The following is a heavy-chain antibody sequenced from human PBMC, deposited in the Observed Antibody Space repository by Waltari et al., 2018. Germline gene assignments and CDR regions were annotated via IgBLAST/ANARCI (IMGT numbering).Heavy chain of an antibody. J-gene: IGHJ4*02. Sequence: QVQLVQSGAEVKKPGASVKVSCKASGYPPTGYGISWVRQAPGQGLGGMGGIGAYNGNTTYAQKLQGRVTMTTDTSTSTAYMELRSLRSDDTAVYYCARGSDFWSGYYQEYYFDYWGQGTLVTVSS. V-gene: IGHV1-18*01. D-gene: IGHD3-3*01. CDR1: GYPPTGYG. CDR2: IGAYNGNT. CDR3: ARGSDFWSGYYQEYYFDY.